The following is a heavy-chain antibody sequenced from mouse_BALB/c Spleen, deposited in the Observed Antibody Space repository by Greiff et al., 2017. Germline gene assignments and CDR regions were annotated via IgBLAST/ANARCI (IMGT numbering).Heavy chain of an antibody. CDR3: ASSSSYYGSRGYFDV. J-gene: IGHJ1*01. V-gene: IGHV3-2*02. D-gene: IGHD1-1*01. CDR1: GYSITSDYA. Sequence: EVQLQESGPGLVKPSQSLSLTCTVTGYSITSDYAWTWIRQFPGNKLEWMGYISYSGSTSYNPSLKSRISITRDTSKNQFFLQLNSVTTEDTATYYCASSSSYYGSRGYFDVWGAGTTVTVSS. CDR2: ISYSGST.